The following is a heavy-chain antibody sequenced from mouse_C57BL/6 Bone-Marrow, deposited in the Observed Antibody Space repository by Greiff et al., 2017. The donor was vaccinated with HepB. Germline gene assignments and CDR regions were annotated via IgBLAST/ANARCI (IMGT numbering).Heavy chain of an antibody. CDR1: GYTFTSYW. CDR2: IDPSDSET. V-gene: IGHV1-52*01. CDR3: ARSDSNPSWLAY. J-gene: IGHJ3*01. Sequence: VQLQQPGAELVRPGSSVKLSCKASGYTFTSYWMHWVKQRPIQGLEWIGNIDPSDSETHYNQKFKDKATLTVDKSSSTAYMQLSSLTSEDSAVYYCARSDSNPSWLAYWGQGTLVTVSA. D-gene: IGHD2-5*01.